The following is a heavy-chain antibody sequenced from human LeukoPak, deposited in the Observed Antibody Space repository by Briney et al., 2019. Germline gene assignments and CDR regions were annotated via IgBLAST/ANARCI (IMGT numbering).Heavy chain of an antibody. J-gene: IGHJ5*02. CDR2: IYYSGST. CDR1: GGSISSYY. D-gene: IGHD2-15*01. Sequence: SETLSLTCTVSGGSISSYYWSWIRQPPGKGLEWIGYIYYSGSTNYNPSLKSRVTISVDTSKNQFSLKLSSVAAADTAVYYCAGVEVVVSENWFDPWGQGILVTVSS. CDR3: AGVEVVVSENWFDP. V-gene: IGHV4-59*01.